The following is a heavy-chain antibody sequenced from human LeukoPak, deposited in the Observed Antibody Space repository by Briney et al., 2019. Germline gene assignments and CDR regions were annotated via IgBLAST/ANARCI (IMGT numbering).Heavy chain of an antibody. J-gene: IGHJ5*02. Sequence: GGSLRLSCAASGFTFSSYGMHWVRQAPGKGLEWVSAISGSGGSTYYADSVKGRFTISRDNSKNTLYLQMNSLRAEDTAVYYCAKGLGIPLNWFDPWGQGTLVTVSS. CDR1: GFTFSSYG. CDR3: AKGLGIPLNWFDP. CDR2: ISGSGGST. D-gene: IGHD2-21*01. V-gene: IGHV3-23*01.